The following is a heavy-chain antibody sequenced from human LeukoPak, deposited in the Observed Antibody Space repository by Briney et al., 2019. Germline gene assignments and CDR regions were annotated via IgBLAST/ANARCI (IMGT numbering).Heavy chain of an antibody. V-gene: IGHV3-23*01. J-gene: IGHJ3*02. Sequence: GGSLRLSCAASGFTFSSYVMSWVRQAPGKGLDWVSAISSGGGTTYYADSVKGRFTISRDNSKNTLSLQMNSLRVEDTAVYYCAKGPKEGTFDIWGQGTMVTVSS. D-gene: IGHD6-13*01. CDR1: GFTFSSYV. CDR3: AKGPKEGTFDI. CDR2: ISSGGGTT.